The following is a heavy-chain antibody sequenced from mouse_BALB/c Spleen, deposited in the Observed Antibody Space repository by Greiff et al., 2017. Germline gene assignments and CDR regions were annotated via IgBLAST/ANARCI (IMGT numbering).Heavy chain of an antibody. J-gene: IGHJ4*01. Sequence: VHLVESGPGLVAPSQSLSITCTVSGFSLTSYGVHWVRQPPGKGLEWLGVIWAGGSTNYNSALMSRLSISKDNSKSQVFLKMNSLQTDDTAMYYCARDGNYEWEYAMDYWGQGTSVTVSS. CDR3: ARDGNYEWEYAMDY. CDR1: GFSLTSYG. CDR2: IWAGGST. V-gene: IGHV2-9*02. D-gene: IGHD2-1*01.